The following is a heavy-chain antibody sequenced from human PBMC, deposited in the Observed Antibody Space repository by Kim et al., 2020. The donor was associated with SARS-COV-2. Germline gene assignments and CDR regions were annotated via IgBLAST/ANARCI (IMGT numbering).Heavy chain of an antibody. D-gene: IGHD3-10*01. CDR2: ISYDGSNK. CDR3: ARAAYGSGMDV. Sequence: AGSLRLSCAASGFTFSSYAMHWVRQAPGKGLEWVAVISYDGSNKYYADSVKGRFTISRDNSKNTLYLQMNSLRAEDTAVYYCARAAYGSGMDVWGQGTTVTVSS. J-gene: IGHJ6*02. CDR1: GFTFSSYA. V-gene: IGHV3-30*04.